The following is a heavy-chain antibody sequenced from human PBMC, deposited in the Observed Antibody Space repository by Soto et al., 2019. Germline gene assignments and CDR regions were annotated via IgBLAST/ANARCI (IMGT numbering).Heavy chain of an antibody. J-gene: IGHJ4*02. CDR3: ARSGWGFYDCWSRLEY. CDR1: GFTFSSYS. CDR2: ISSSSSYI. V-gene: IGHV3-21*01. D-gene: IGHD3-3*01. Sequence: TGGSLRLSCAASGFTFSSYSMNWVRQAPGKGLEWVSSISSSSSYIYYADSVKGRFTISRDNAKNSLYLQMNSLRPEDTAVYYCARSGWGFYDCWSRLEYCRRGTLVTAAS.